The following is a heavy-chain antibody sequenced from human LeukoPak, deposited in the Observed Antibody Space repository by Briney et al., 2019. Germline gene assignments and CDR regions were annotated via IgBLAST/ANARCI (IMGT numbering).Heavy chain of an antibody. Sequence: GGSLRLSCAASGFTFSSYSMTWVRQAPGKGLEWVSSISSSSSYIYYADSVKGRFTTSRDNAKNSLYLQMNSLRAEDTAVYYCARGSGYYPFIDYWGQGTLVTVSS. D-gene: IGHD3-22*01. J-gene: IGHJ4*02. V-gene: IGHV3-21*01. CDR2: ISSSSSYI. CDR1: GFTFSSYS. CDR3: ARGSGYYPFIDY.